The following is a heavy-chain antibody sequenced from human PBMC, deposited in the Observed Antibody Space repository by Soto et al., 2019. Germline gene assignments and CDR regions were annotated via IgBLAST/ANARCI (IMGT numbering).Heavy chain of an antibody. D-gene: IGHD1-26*01. CDR3: ATNLEAVGARPSDS. V-gene: IGHV1-69*08. CDR2: ISHILGAT. Sequence: QVQLVQSGAEVKEPGSSVKVSCKASGGTFSHYYISWVRQAPGQGLEWMGRISHILGATNYAQKVQGRVTLRADKSTSTAYMELSSLRSEDTAVYYCATNLEAVGARPSDSWGQGTLVTVSS. CDR1: GGTFSHYY. J-gene: IGHJ4*02.